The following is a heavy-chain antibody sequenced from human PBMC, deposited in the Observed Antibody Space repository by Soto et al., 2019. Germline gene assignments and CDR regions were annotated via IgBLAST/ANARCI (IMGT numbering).Heavy chain of an antibody. V-gene: IGHV4-34*01. CDR2: VNNRGNT. D-gene: IGHD2-2*03. Sequence: SETLSLTSAVSGGSFSGYYWTRVLLPPGKGLEWLGAVNNRGNTYNPSLKSRVTMSVETTKNQVSLKRTSVAPADKAVYYCATDGFCSGNNCRIGNWFDPWGQGTLVTVSS. J-gene: IGHJ5*02. CDR3: ATDGFCSGNNCRIGNWFDP. CDR1: GGSFSGYY.